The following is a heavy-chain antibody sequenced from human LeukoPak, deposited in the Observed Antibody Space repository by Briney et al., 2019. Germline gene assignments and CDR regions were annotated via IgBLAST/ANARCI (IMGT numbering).Heavy chain of an antibody. CDR3: AREGTGSWRGLNYYYMDV. CDR1: GYTFTGYY. V-gene: IGHV1-2*02. J-gene: IGHJ6*03. D-gene: IGHD6-13*01. CDR2: INTNSGGT. Sequence: ASVKVSCKASGYTFTGYYMHWVRQAPGQGLEWIGWINTNSGGTNYAQTFQGRVTMTRDTSISTAYMELSRLRSDDTAVYYCAREGTGSWRGLNYYYMDVWGKGTTVTISS.